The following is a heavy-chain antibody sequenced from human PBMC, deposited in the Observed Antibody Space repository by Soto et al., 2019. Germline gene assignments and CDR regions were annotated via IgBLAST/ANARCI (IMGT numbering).Heavy chain of an antibody. CDR1: GGSFSGYY. D-gene: IGHD2-2*01. CDR2: INHSGST. Sequence: SETLSLTCAVYGGSFSGYYWSWIRQPPGKGLEWIGEINHSGSTNYNPSLKSRVTISVDTSKNQFSLDLTSVTAADTAGYYCARRKGYDRTTYYFDYWGQGTLVTVSS. V-gene: IGHV4-34*01. J-gene: IGHJ4*02. CDR3: ARRKGYDRTTYYFDY.